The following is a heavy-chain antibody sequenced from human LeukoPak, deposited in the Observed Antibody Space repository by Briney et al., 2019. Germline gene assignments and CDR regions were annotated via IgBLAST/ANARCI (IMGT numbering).Heavy chain of an antibody. Sequence: ASVKVSCKASGYTFTSYDINWVRQATGQGLEWMGWMNPNSGNTGYAQKFQGRVTITRNTSISTAYMELSSLRSEDTAVYYCAGWDYDFWSGYPDYWGQGTLVTVSS. CDR1: GYTFTSYD. J-gene: IGHJ4*02. CDR2: MNPNSGNT. D-gene: IGHD3-3*01. V-gene: IGHV1-8*03. CDR3: AGWDYDFWSGYPDY.